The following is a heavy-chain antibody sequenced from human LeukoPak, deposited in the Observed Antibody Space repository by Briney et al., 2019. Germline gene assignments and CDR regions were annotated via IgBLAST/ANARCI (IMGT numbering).Heavy chain of an antibody. V-gene: IGHV4-30-2*01. J-gene: IGHJ6*02. CDR1: GGSISSGGYS. Sequence: PSETLSLTCAVSGGSISSGGYSWSWIRQPPGKGLEWIGEINHSGSTNYNPSLKSRVTISVDTSKNQFSLKLSSVTAADTAVYYCARGPHGMDVWGQGTTVTVSS. CDR3: ARGPHGMDV. CDR2: INHSGST.